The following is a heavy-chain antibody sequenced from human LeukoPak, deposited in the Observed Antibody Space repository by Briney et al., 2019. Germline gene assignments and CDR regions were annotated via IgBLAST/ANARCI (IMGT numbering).Heavy chain of an antibody. Sequence: SETPSLTCAVYGGSFSGYYWSWIRQPPGKGLEWIGEINHSGSTNYNPSLKSRVTISVDTSKNQFSLKLSSVTAADTAVYYCARGGPKWELSYHYGMDVWGQGTTVTVSS. V-gene: IGHV4-34*01. CDR1: GGSFSGYY. J-gene: IGHJ6*02. CDR3: ARGGPKWELSYHYGMDV. D-gene: IGHD1-26*01. CDR2: INHSGST.